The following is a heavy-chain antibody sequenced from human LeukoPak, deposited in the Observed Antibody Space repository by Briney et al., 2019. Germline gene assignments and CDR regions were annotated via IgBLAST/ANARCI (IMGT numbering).Heavy chain of an antibody. CDR1: GFTFSSYA. CDR2: ISGSGGST. V-gene: IGHV3-23*01. J-gene: IGHJ4*02. D-gene: IGHD3-10*01. CDR3: AKILLWFGELYDY. Sequence: GGSLRLSCAASGFTFSSYAMSWVRQAPGKGLEWVSAISGSGGSTYYADSVKGRFTISRDNSKNTQYLQMNSLRAEDTAVYYCAKILLWFGELYDYWGQGTLVTVSS.